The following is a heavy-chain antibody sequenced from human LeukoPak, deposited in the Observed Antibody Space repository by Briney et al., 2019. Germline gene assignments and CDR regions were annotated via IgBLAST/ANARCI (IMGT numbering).Heavy chain of an antibody. CDR2: INHSGST. CDR1: GGSFSGYY. J-gene: IGHJ6*02. V-gene: IGHV4-34*01. CDR3: ARSVVVTAIHLDV. Sequence: SETLSLTCAVYGGSFSGYYWSWIRQPPGKGLEWIGEINHSGSTNYNPSLKSRVTISVDTSKNQISLKLSSVTAADTAVYYCARSVVVTAIHLDVWGQGTTVTVSS. D-gene: IGHD2-21*02.